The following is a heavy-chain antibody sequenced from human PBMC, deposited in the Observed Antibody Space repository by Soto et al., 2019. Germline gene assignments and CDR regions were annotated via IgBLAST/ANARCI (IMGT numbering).Heavy chain of an antibody. V-gene: IGHV3-23*01. CDR1: GFTFDSFA. D-gene: IGHD6-19*01. Sequence: PGGSLRLSCAASGFTFDSFAMTWVRQAPGKGLEWVSAISASGGSTFYADSVKGRFTISRDSSKNTLYLQMNSLRAEDTAVYYCARGAVLPASWGQGTLVIVSS. J-gene: IGHJ5*02. CDR3: ARGAVLPAS. CDR2: ISASGGST.